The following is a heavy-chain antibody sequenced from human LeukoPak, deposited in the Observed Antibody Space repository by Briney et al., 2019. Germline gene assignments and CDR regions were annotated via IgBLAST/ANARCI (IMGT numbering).Heavy chain of an antibody. CDR1: EITLSNYG. D-gene: IGHD3-22*01. V-gene: IGHV3-23*01. CDR2: ISGSGGST. J-gene: IGHJ4*02. CDR3: AKEGYYYDSSGYYYTPYYFDY. Sequence: GGSLRLSCEVSEITLSNYGMSWVRQAPGKGLEWVAGISGSGGSTYYADSVKGRFTISRDNSKNTLYLQMNSLRAEDTAVYYCAKEGYYYDSSGYYYTPYYFDYWGQGTLVTVSS.